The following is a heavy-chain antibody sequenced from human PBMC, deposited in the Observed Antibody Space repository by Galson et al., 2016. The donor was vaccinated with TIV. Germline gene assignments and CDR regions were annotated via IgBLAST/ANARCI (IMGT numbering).Heavy chain of an antibody. Sequence: SCKASGVTFSYFAFSWVRQAPGQGLEWMGGIVPMFGTTNYAQKFQGRVTISADESTTTAYLELSSLRSEDTAVYYCAKDRNTAMDTYYYYYGMDVWGQGTTVTVS. J-gene: IGHJ6*02. D-gene: IGHD5-18*01. CDR1: GVTFSYFA. CDR2: IVPMFGTT. V-gene: IGHV1-69*01. CDR3: AKDRNTAMDTYYYYYGMDV.